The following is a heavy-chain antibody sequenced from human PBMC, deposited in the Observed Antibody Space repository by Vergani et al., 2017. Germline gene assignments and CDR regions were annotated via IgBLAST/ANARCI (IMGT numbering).Heavy chain of an antibody. J-gene: IGHJ3*02. CDR3: ARSHSIYDFWSGYRYDAFDI. CDR2: IYYSGST. Sequence: QVQLQESGPGLVKPSQTLSLTCTVSGGSISSGGYYWSWIRQHPGKGLEWIGYIYYSGSTYYNPSLKSRVTISVDTSKNQFSLKLSSVTAADSAVYYCARSHSIYDFWSGYRYDAFDIWGQGTMVTVSS. V-gene: IGHV4-31*03. D-gene: IGHD3-3*01. CDR1: GGSISSGGYY.